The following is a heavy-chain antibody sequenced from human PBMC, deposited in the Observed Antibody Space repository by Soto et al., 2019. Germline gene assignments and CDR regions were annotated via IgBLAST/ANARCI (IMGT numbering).Heavy chain of an antibody. CDR1: GYTFTSYT. CDR3: ARGPPGYCSGGSCYGANYYYGMDV. Sequence: EASVKVSCKASGYTFTSYTMHWVRQAPGQSLEWMGWINAGNGNTDYSQKFQGRVTMTRDTSTSTVYMELSSLRSEDTAVYYCARGPPGYCSGGSCYGANYYYGMDVWGQGTTVTVSS. J-gene: IGHJ6*02. D-gene: IGHD2-15*01. CDR2: INAGNGNT. V-gene: IGHV1-3*01.